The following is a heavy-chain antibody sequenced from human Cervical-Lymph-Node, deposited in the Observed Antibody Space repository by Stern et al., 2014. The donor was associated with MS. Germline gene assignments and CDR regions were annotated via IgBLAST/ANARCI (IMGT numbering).Heavy chain of an antibody. V-gene: IGHV1-18*04. CDR2: ISGYNGNT. D-gene: IGHD5-18*01. CDR3: ARSVDTEMVTNYYYCGMDV. J-gene: IGHJ6*02. Sequence: QVQLVQSGAEVKKPGASVKVSCKASGYTFNTYGISWVRQAPGQGLEWMGWISGYNGNTNYAQKVQGRVTMTTDTSTTTAYMELRSLRSDDTAVYYCARSVDTEMVTNYYYCGMDVWGQGTTVTVSS. CDR1: GYTFNTYG.